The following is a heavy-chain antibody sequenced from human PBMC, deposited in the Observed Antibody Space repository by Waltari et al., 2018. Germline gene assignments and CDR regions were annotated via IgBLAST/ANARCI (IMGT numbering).Heavy chain of an antibody. J-gene: IGHJ6*03. CDR3: ASSVTTYYYYYYMDV. D-gene: IGHD4-17*01. Sequence: QVQLVQSGAEVKKPGSSVKVSCKASGGTFSSYAISGVRQTPGQGLEWMGGIIPIFGTANYAQKFQGRVTITADKSTSTAYMELSSLRSEDTAVYYCASSVTTYYYYYYMDVWGKGTTVTVSS. V-gene: IGHV1-69*14. CDR2: IIPIFGTA. CDR1: GGTFSSYA.